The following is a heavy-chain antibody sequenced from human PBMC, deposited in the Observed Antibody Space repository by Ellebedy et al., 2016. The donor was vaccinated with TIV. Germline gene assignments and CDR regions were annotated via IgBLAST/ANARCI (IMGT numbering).Heavy chain of an antibody. CDR2: IYYSGNT. CDR3: ARHVRGYDSSVNMIDY. D-gene: IGHD3-22*01. Sequence: SETLSLXXTVSGGSISSSSYYWGWIRQPPGKGLEWIGSIYYSGNTYYNPSLKSRVTISVDTSKNQFSLKLSSVTAADTAVYYCARHVRGYDSSVNMIDYWGQGTLVTVSS. V-gene: IGHV4-39*01. J-gene: IGHJ4*02. CDR1: GGSISSSSYY.